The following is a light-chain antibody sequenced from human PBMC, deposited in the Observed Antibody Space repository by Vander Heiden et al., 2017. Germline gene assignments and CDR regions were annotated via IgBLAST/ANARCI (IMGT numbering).Light chain of an antibody. CDR3: QSYDSSLSAYVV. CDR1: SANIGAGYD. J-gene: IGLJ2*01. CDR2: GIS. V-gene: IGLV1-40*01. Sequence: QSVLTQPRSESGAAGPRVTISWPGSSANIGAGYDVTWYHQLPGTAPQHLLYGISNRPSGVPDRFSGSKSGTSASLAITGLQAEDDADYYCQSYDSSLSAYVVFGGGTKLTVL.